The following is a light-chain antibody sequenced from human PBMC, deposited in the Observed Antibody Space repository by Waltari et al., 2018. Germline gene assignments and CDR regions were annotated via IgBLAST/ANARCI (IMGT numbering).Light chain of an antibody. CDR3: QQYNNWPLT. CDR2: GTI. CDR1: QSVGGD. J-gene: IGKJ4*01. V-gene: IGKV3-15*01. Sequence: EVVMTQSPATLSVSPGVSATPPCGASQSVGGDLAWYQQKPGQAPRLLIYGTITRPTGVSARFSGSGSGTEFTLTISRLQSEDFAVYYCQQYNNWPLTFGGGTKVEI.